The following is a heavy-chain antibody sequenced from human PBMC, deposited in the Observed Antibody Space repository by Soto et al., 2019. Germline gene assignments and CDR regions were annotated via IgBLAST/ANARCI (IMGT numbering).Heavy chain of an antibody. CDR1: GYTFTSYD. CDR3: ARRRGGTGVDFDY. Sequence: QVRLVQSGAEVKKPGASVKVSCKTSGYTFTSYDINWVRQATGQGLEWMGWMNPDSGDTGYVQKFQGRVAMTRDTSISTAYLELSSLRSEDTAVFYCARRRGGTGVDFDYWGQGTLVTVSS. CDR2: MNPDSGDT. D-gene: IGHD7-27*01. V-gene: IGHV1-8*01. J-gene: IGHJ4*02.